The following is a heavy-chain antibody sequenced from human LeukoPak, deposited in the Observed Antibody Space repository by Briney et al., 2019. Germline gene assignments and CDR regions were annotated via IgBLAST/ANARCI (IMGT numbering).Heavy chain of an antibody. J-gene: IGHJ4*02. D-gene: IGHD3-10*01. CDR1: GGSISSGGYY. Sequence: SETLSLTCTVSGGSISSGGYYWSWIRQHPGKGLEWIGYIYYRGESTYYNPSLKSRVTISVDTSKDQFSLKLSSVTAADTAVYYCARVQGLSSRPFDYWGQGTLVTVSS. CDR2: IYYRGEST. CDR3: ARVQGLSSRPFDY. V-gene: IGHV4-31*03.